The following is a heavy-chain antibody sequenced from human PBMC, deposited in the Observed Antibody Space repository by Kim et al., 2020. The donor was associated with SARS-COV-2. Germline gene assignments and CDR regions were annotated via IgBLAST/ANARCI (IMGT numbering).Heavy chain of an antibody. Sequence: GGSLRLSCAASGFTFSSYGMHWVRQAPGKGLEWVAVISYDGSNKYYADSVKGRFTISRDNSKNTLYLQMNSLRAEDTAVYYCAKDLWFGESPGAFDIWGQGTMVTVSS. CDR1: GFTFSSYG. D-gene: IGHD3-10*01. CDR2: ISYDGSNK. V-gene: IGHV3-30*18. J-gene: IGHJ3*02. CDR3: AKDLWFGESPGAFDI.